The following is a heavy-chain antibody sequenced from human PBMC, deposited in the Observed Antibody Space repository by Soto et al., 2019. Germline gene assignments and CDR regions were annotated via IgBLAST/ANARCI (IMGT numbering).Heavy chain of an antibody. V-gene: IGHV1-8*01. J-gene: IGHJ6*03. CDR2: MNPNSGNT. D-gene: IGHD3-10*01. Sequence: ASVKVSCKASGYTFTSYDINWVRQATGQGLEWMGWMNPNSGNTGYAQKFQGRVTMTRNTSISTAYMELRSLRSEDTAVYYCARGFSYYGSGIKFYYYYYMDVWGKGTTVTVSS. CDR3: ARGFSYYGSGIKFYYYYYMDV. CDR1: GYTFTSYD.